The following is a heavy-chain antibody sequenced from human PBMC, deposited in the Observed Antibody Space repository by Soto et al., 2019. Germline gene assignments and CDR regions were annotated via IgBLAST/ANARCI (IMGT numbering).Heavy chain of an antibody. D-gene: IGHD6-13*01. V-gene: IGHV3-7*01. CDR1: GFTFSSYW. J-gene: IGHJ6*03. CDR3: ARDATEYSSSWYHYYMDV. CDR2: IKQDGSEK. Sequence: GGSLRLSCAASGFTFSSYWMSWVRQAPGRGREWVANIKQDGSEKYYVDSVKGRFTISRDNAKNSLYLQMNSLRAEDTAVYYCARDATEYSSSWYHYYMDVWGKGTTVTVSS.